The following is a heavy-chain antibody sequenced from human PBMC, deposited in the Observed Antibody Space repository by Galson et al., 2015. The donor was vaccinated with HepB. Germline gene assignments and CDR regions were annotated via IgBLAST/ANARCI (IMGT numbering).Heavy chain of an antibody. CDR2: IDPNSGDT. Sequence: SVKVSCKASGYTFTGYYLHWVRQAPGQGLEWMGWIDPNSGDTNYAQKFQGWVTMTRDTSIDTAYMELTTLTSDDTAVYFCARDGIQTYTGSYYNFDYWGQGTLITVSS. CDR1: GYTFTGYY. V-gene: IGHV1-2*04. D-gene: IGHD1-26*01. CDR3: ARDGIQTYTGSYYNFDY. J-gene: IGHJ4*02.